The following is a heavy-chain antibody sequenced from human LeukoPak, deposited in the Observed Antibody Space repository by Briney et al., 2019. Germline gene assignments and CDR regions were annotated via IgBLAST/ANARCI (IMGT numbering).Heavy chain of an antibody. D-gene: IGHD6-19*01. CDR3: VRDLGGLGAGTSYYYYGMDV. Sequence: ASVKVSCKASGYTFTGYHMHWVRQAPGQGLEWMGWINPNSGGTNYAQKFQGRVTMTRDTSISTAYMELSRLRSDDTAVYYCVRDLGGLGAGTSYYYYGMDVWGQGTTVTVSS. V-gene: IGHV1-2*02. CDR2: INPNSGGT. J-gene: IGHJ6*02. CDR1: GYTFTGYH.